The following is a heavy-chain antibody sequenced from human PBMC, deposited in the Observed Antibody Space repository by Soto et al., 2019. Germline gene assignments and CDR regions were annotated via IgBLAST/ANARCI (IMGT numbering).Heavy chain of an antibody. V-gene: IGHV3-53*01. D-gene: IGHD3-16*01. CDR1: GFTFSSNE. J-gene: IGHJ3*01. CDR3: ATRPLLRGAP. Sequence: EVQLVESGGGLIQPGGSLRLSCEASGFTFSSNEMNWVRQAPGKGLEWVSLIWTSGSTAYADSVKGRFTISRDNSKSELYLHMSRLRAEDTAVYYCATRPLLRGAPWGQGTKVTVSS. CDR2: IWTSGST.